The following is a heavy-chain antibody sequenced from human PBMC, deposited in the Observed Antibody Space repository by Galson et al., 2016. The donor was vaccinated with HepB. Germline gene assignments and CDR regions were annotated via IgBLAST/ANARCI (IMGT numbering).Heavy chain of an antibody. V-gene: IGHV1-8*01. D-gene: IGHD3-10*01. J-gene: IGHJ5*02. CDR3: ARFPRGGDRFDP. Sequence: SVKVSCKASGYTFTSYDINWVRQATGQGLEWMGWMNPKSGDTGYAQNLQGRVTMTRDTSMSAVYMELSSLTSEDTAVYYCARFPRGGDRFDPWGQGTLVTVSS. CDR1: GYTFTSYD. CDR2: MNPKSGDT.